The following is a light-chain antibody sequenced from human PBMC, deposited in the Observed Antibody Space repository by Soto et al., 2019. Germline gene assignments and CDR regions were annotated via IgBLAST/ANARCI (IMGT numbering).Light chain of an antibody. J-gene: IGKJ4*02. V-gene: IGKV1-5*03. CDR2: KAS. CDR3: QHYNIYSEA. Sequence: DIQMTQSPSTLSASVGDRVSITCRASQSISSWLAWYQQKPGKAPKLLIYKASSLESGVPSRFSGSGSGTEFTLTISSLQPDDFATYYCQHYNIYSEAFGGGTKVDIK. CDR1: QSISSW.